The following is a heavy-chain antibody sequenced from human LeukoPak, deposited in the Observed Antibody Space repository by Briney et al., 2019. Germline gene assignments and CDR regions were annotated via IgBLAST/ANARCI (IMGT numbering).Heavy chain of an antibody. CDR2: ISGGGGSK. CDR3: ARGVGTTNPPEDY. CDR1: GFTFSSYA. D-gene: IGHD1-26*01. V-gene: IGHV3-23*01. J-gene: IGHJ4*02. Sequence: GGSLRLSCAASGFTFSSYAMSWVRQAPGKGLEWVSTISGGGGSKYYADSVKGRFTISRDNAKNTLYLQMNSLRAEDTAVYYCARGVGTTNPPEDYWGQGTLVTVSS.